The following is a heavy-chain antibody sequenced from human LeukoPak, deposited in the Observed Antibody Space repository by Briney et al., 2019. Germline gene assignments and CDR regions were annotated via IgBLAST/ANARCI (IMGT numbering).Heavy chain of an antibody. J-gene: IGHJ5*02. D-gene: IGHD1-26*01. CDR3: AKKYSTGLDP. CDR2: ISGSGGST. CDR1: GFTFSSYA. V-gene: IGHV3-23*01. Sequence: PGGTLRLSCAASGFTFSSYAMSWVRQAPGKGLEWVSDISGSGGSTYYADSVKGRFTISRDNTKNTLYLQMNSLRGEATALYYCAKKYSTGLDPWGQGTLVTVSS.